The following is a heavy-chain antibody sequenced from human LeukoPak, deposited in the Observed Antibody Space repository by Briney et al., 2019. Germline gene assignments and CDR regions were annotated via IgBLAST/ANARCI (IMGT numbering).Heavy chain of an antibody. J-gene: IGHJ4*02. Sequence: GGSLRLSCAASGFTFSSYAMHWVRQAPGKGLEWVAVISYDGSNKYYADSVKGRFTISRDNSKNTLYLQMNSLRAEDTAVYYCARDLFITMVRGAPLDYWGQGTLVTVSS. CDR2: ISYDGSNK. V-gene: IGHV3-30*01. CDR3: ARDLFITMVRGAPLDY. D-gene: IGHD3-10*01. CDR1: GFTFSSYA.